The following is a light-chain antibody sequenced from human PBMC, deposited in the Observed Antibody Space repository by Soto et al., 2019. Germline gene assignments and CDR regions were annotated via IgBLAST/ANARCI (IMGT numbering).Light chain of an antibody. J-gene: IGKJ4*01. CDR3: QQRGNWPIT. CDR2: DAS. V-gene: IGKV3-11*01. CDR1: QSVSSY. Sequence: EVVLTQSPATLSLSPGERATLSCRASQSVSSYLAWYQQKPGQAPRLLIYDASTRATGIPARFTGSGSGTDFTLTISSLEPEDFVVYYCQQRGNWPITFGGGTKVAIK.